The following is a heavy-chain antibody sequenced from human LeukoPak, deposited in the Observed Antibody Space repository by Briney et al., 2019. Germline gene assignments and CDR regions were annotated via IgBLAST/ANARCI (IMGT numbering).Heavy chain of an antibody. CDR3: ARGSSSWYENWFDP. Sequence: GGSLRLSCAASGFTFSNYAMHWVRQAPGKGLVWVTVISYDGSNKYYADSVKGRFTISRDNSKNTLYLQMNSMRAEDTAVYYCARGSSSWYENWFDPWGQGTLVTVSS. D-gene: IGHD6-13*01. CDR1: GFTFSNYA. J-gene: IGHJ5*02. V-gene: IGHV3-30-3*01. CDR2: ISYDGSNK.